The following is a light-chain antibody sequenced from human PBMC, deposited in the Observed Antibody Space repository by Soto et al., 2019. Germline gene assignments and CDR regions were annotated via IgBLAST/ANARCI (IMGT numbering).Light chain of an antibody. Sequence: DIQMTQSPSTLSASVGDRVIITCRASQSVSGWLAWYQQKPGKAPKLLIYDASTLETGVPSRFSGSGSGTEFTLTISGPQPGDVATYYYQQYNTYSQTFGQGTKVELK. CDR3: QQYNTYSQT. CDR1: QSVSGW. V-gene: IGKV1-5*01. J-gene: IGKJ1*01. CDR2: DAS.